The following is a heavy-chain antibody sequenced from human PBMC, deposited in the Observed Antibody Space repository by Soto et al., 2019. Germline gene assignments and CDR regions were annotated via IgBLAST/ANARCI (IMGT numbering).Heavy chain of an antibody. Sequence: ASVKVSCNASGYAFTSCGISWVRHDPGQGLEWMGWISAYNGNTNYEQKLQGRVTMTTDTSTSTAYMELRSLRSDDTAVYYCARDLRTSFGVFIVRPVDYWSQGTLATVSS. V-gene: IGHV1-18*04. D-gene: IGHD3-3*01. J-gene: IGHJ4*02. CDR1: GYAFTSCG. CDR3: ARDLRTSFGVFIVRPVDY. CDR2: ISAYNGNT.